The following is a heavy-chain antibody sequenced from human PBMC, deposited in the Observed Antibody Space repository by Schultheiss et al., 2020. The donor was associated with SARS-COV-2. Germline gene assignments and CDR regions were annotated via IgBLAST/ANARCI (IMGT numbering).Heavy chain of an antibody. D-gene: IGHD6-19*01. CDR1: GFTVSSNY. Sequence: GGSLRLSCAASGFTVSSNYMSWVRQAPGKGLEWVSVIYSGGSTYYADSVKGRFTISRDNPKNTLYLQMNNLRAEDTAVYYCARAATLYSSGWYNYWGQGTLVTVSS. CDR2: IYSGGST. J-gene: IGHJ4*02. V-gene: IGHV3-66*02. CDR3: ARAATLYSSGWYNY.